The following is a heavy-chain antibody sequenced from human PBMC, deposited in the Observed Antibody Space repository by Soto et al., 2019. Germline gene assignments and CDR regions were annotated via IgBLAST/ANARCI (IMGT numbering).Heavy chain of an antibody. Sequence: SETLSLTCTVSGGSISSYYWSWIRQPPGKGLEWIGYIYYSGSTNYNPSLKSRVTISVDTSKNQFSLKLSSVTAADTAVYYCARDQVPAAFLGWFDPWGQEPLVTVSS. J-gene: IGHJ5*02. D-gene: IGHD2-2*01. CDR2: IYYSGST. CDR3: ARDQVPAAFLGWFDP. CDR1: GGSISSYY. V-gene: IGHV4-59*12.